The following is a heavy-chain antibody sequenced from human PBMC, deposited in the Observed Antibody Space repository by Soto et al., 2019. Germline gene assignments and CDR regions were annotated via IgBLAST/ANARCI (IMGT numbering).Heavy chain of an antibody. Sequence: PGGSLRLSCAASGFTFSSYGMHWVGQAPGKGLEWVAVISYDGSNKDYADSVKGRFTISRDNSKNTLYLQMNSLRAEDTAVYYCAKDRGATPYYYYGMDVWGQGTTVTVSS. CDR2: ISYDGSNK. V-gene: IGHV3-30*18. CDR3: AKDRGATPYYYYGMDV. D-gene: IGHD2-15*01. J-gene: IGHJ6*02. CDR1: GFTFSSYG.